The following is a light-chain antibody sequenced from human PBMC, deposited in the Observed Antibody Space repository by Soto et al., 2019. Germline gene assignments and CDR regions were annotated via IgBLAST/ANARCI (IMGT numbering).Light chain of an antibody. J-gene: IGLJ2*01. V-gene: IGLV2-14*03. Sequence: QSALTQPASVSGSPGQSITISCTGTSSDVGGYNYVSWYQQHPGKAPKLMIYDVSNRPSGVSYRFSGSKSGNTASLTISGLQAEDEADYYCSSYTDSGTEVVIGGGTEVTVL. CDR3: SSYTDSGTEVV. CDR1: SSDVGGYNY. CDR2: DVS.